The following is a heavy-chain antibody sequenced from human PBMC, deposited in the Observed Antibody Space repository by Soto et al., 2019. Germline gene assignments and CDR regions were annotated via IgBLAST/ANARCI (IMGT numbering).Heavy chain of an antibody. CDR3: VRNSSRVDY. J-gene: IGHJ4*02. CDR2: ITSDTAIT. Sequence: EVQLVETGGGLVKPGGSLRVSCAASGFTFSSYGMAWVRQAPGKGLEWVSSITSDTAITFYADSVKGRFTMSRDNAKNLLYLQMSSLGAEDSAVYYCVRNSSRVDYWGQGALVTVSS. CDR1: GFTFSSYG. V-gene: IGHV3-21*01. D-gene: IGHD2-2*01.